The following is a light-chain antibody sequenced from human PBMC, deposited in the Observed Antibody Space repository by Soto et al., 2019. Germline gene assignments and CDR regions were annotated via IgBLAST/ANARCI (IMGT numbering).Light chain of an antibody. CDR2: DAS. Sequence: DIVLTQSPATLSLSPGDRATLSCRASQSVSSYLAWYQQKPGQAPRLLIYDASNRATGIPARFSGSGSGTDFTLTISSLEPEEFEVYYCQQRSNWITFGQGTRLEIK. CDR3: QQRSNWIT. CDR1: QSVSSY. J-gene: IGKJ5*01. V-gene: IGKV3-11*01.